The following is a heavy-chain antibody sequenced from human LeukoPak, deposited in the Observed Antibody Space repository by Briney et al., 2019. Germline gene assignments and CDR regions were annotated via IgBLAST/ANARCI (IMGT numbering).Heavy chain of an antibody. CDR1: GYTFTGYD. CDR3: ARIYYRRSDYHYYYMDV. D-gene: IGHD3-10*01. V-gene: IGHV1-8*01. CDR2: MNPNSGNT. J-gene: IGHJ6*03. Sequence: ASVKVSCKASGYTFTGYDINWVRQAPGQGLEWVGWMNPNSGNTGSAQKVQGRITITMNTSISTAYMELSSLRSEDTAVYYCARIYYRRSDYHYYYMDVWGGGTTVTVSS.